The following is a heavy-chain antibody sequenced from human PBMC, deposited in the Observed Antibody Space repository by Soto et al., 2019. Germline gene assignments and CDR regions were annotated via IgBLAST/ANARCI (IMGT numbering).Heavy chain of an antibody. V-gene: IGHV4-34*01. CDR3: ARVGDYYYGMDV. D-gene: IGHD3-16*01. CDR1: GGSFSGYY. CDR2: INHSGST. J-gene: IGHJ6*02. Sequence: SETLSLTCAVYGGSFSGYYWSWIRQPPGKGLEWIGEINHSGSTNYNPSLKSRVTISVDTSKNQFSLKLSSVTAADTAVYYCARVGDYYYGMDVWGQGTTVTVSS.